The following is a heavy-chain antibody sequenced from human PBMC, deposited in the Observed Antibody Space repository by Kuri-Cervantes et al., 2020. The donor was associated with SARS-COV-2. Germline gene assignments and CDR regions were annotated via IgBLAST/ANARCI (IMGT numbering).Heavy chain of an antibody. V-gene: IGHV4-39*01. CDR3: ARHIKTRATVTTLYYFDY. D-gene: IGHD4-17*01. CDR1: GGSISSRSYY. CDR2: IYYSGST. Sequence: GSLRLSCSVSGGSISSRSYYWGWIRQPPGKGLEWIGSIYYSGSTNYNPTLKSRVTISVDTSKNQFSLKLSSVTAADTAVYYCARHIKTRATVTTLYYFDYWGQGTLVSRLL. J-gene: IGHJ4*02.